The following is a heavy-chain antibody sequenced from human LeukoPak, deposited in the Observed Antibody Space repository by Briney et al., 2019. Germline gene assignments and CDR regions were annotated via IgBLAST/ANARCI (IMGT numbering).Heavy chain of an antibody. CDR1: GYTFTSYG. Sequence: ASVKVSCKASGYTFTSYGISWVRQAPGQGLEWMGWISAYNGNTNYAQKLQGRVTMTTDTSTSTAYMELRSLRSDDTAVYYCARDMLSVVTSSNWFDPWGQGTLVTVSS. CDR3: ARDMLSVVTSSNWFDP. CDR2: ISAYNGNT. J-gene: IGHJ5*02. D-gene: IGHD4-23*01. V-gene: IGHV1-18*01.